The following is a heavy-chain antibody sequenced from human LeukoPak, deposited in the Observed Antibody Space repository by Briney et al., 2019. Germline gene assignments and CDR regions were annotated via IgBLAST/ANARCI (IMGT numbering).Heavy chain of an antibody. CDR3: ARGLVSYGDYSD. J-gene: IGHJ4*02. CDR1: GGSFSGYY. CDR2: INHSGST. Sequence: PSETLSLTCAVYGGSFSGYYWSWIRQPPGKGLEWIGEINHSGSTNYNPSLKSRVTISVDTSKNQFSLKLSSVTAADTAVYYCARGLVSYGDYSDWGQGTLVTVSS. D-gene: IGHD4-17*01. V-gene: IGHV4-34*01.